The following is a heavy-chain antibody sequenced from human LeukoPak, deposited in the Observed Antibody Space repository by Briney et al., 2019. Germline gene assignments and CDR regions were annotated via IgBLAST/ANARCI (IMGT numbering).Heavy chain of an antibody. V-gene: IGHV4-31*03. CDR3: ARSTVTKMVAFDI. J-gene: IGHJ3*02. CDR2: IYYSGST. D-gene: IGHD4-17*01. Sequence: SQTLSLTCTVSGGSISSGGYYWSWIRQHPGKGLEWIGYIYYSGSTYYNPSLKSRVTISVDTSKNQFSLKLSSVTAADTAVYYCARSTVTKMVAFDIWGQGTMVTVSS. CDR1: GGSISSGGYY.